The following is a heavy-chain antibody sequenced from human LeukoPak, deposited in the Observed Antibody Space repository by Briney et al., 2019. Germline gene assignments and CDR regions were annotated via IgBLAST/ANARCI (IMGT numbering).Heavy chain of an antibody. Sequence: GGSLRLSCAAYGFTLSSYSMNWVRQAPWKGLEWVSYISSSSTHIYYADSVKGRFTISRDNARNSLYLQMNSLRAEDTAIYYCARSEHSSSSFDYWGQGTLVTVSS. CDR1: GFTLSSYS. D-gene: IGHD6-6*01. V-gene: IGHV3-21*01. CDR2: ISSSSTHI. J-gene: IGHJ4*02. CDR3: ARSEHSSSSFDY.